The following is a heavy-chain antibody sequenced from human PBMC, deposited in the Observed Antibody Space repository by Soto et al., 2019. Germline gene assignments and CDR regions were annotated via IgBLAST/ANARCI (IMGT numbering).Heavy chain of an antibody. CDR1: GGSISSSSYY. Sequence: PSATLSLTCTVSGGSISSSSYYWGWIRQPPGKGLERIGSIYYSGSTYYNQSLKSRVTISVDTSKNQFSLKLSSVTAADTAVYYCASPLVAATTNKQNYYYYMDVWGKGTTVTVSS. V-gene: IGHV4-39*01. J-gene: IGHJ6*03. CDR2: IYYSGST. CDR3: ASPLVAATTNKQNYYYYMDV. D-gene: IGHD2-15*01.